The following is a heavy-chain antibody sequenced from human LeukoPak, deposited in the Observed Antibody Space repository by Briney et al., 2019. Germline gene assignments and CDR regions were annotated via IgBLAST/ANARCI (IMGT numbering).Heavy chain of an antibody. J-gene: IGHJ4*02. CDR2: ISYDGSNK. CDR3: AKDSWNYFLGGSRPWHFDY. D-gene: IGHD1-7*01. V-gene: IGHV3-30*18. Sequence: GRSLRLSCAASGFTFSSYGMHWVRQAPGKGLEWVAVISYDGSNKYYTDSVKGRFTISRDNSKNTLYLQVNSLRAEDTAVYYCAKDSWNYFLGGSRPWHFDYWGQGTLVTVSS. CDR1: GFTFSSYG.